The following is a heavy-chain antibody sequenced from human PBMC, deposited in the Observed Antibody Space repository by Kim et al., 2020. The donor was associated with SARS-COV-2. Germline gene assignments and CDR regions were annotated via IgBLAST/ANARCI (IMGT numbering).Heavy chain of an antibody. D-gene: IGHD2-15*01. CDR3: ARVVTATVPDAFDI. V-gene: IGHV4-34*01. CDR2: INHRGRT. J-gene: IGHJ3*02. Sequence: SETLSLTCAVYGASFSGHYWSWIRQSPGKGLEWIGEINHRGRTNYNPSLKSRVIISEDTSKNQFSLKLTSVTAADTAVYYCARVVTATVPDAFDIWDQGTMVTVSS. CDR1: GASFSGHY.